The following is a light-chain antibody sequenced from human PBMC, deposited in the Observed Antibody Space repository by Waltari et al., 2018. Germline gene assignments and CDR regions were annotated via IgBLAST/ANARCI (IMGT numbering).Light chain of an antibody. CDR2: EVS. CDR3: GQGTHLPFT. Sequence: DVVMTQSPLSPPITPGQPASISCRSSQSLVHSNGNTYLNWYQQKPGQPPRRLIYEVSTQDSGVPDRFSGSGAGTDFTLKITRVEAEDVGVYYCGQGTHLPFTFGPGTKLDIK. J-gene: IGKJ3*01. CDR1: QSLVHSNGNTY. V-gene: IGKV2-30*02.